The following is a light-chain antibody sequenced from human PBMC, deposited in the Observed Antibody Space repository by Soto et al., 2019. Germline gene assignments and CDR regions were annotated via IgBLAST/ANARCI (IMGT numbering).Light chain of an antibody. CDR1: QSISSW. Sequence: DIQMTQSPSTLSASVGDRVTITCRASQSISSWLAWYQQKPGKAPKLLIYDASSLESGVPSRFSGSGSGTEFTLTISSLQPDDFETYYCQQYNNYSWTFGQGTKV. V-gene: IGKV1-5*01. J-gene: IGKJ1*01. CDR3: QQYNNYSWT. CDR2: DAS.